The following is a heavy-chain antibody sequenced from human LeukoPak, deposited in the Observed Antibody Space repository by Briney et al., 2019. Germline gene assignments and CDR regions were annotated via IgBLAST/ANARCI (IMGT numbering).Heavy chain of an antibody. CDR2: IIPIFGTA. V-gene: IGHV1-69*05. J-gene: IGHJ5*02. CDR3: ARVGSGYDLIPEGWFDP. Sequence: GASVKVSCKASGYTFNSYDINWVRQAPGQGLEWMGGIIPIFGTANYAQKFQGRVTITTDESTSTAYMELSSLRSEDTAVYYCARVGSGYDLIPEGWFDPWGQGTLVTVSS. D-gene: IGHD5-12*01. CDR1: GYTFNSYD.